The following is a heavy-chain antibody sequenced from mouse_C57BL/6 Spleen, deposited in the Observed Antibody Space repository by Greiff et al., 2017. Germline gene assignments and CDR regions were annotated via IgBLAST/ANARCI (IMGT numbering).Heavy chain of an antibody. CDR2: FTMYSDAT. J-gene: IGHJ4*01. D-gene: IGHD1-1*01. Sequence: LQQSGAELVRPGSSVKLSCKDSYFAFMASAMHWVKQRPGHGLEWIGSFTMYSDATEYSENFKGKATLTANTSSSTAYMELSSLTSADSAVYNGATTVVATDGAIDDWGQGTSVTVSS. CDR3: ATTVVATDGAIDD. CDR1: YFAFMASA. V-gene: IGHV1-49*01.